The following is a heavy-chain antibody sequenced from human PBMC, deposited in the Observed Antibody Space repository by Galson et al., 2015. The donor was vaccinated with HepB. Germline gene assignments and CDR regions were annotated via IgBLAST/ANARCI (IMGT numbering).Heavy chain of an antibody. Sequence: SLRLSCAASGFTFSSYGMHWVRQAPGKGLEWVAVIWYDGSNKYYADSVKGRFTISRDNSKNTLYLQMNSLRAEDTAVYYCARDRESGTDLVDYWGQGTLVTVSS. CDR1: GFTFSSYG. V-gene: IGHV3-33*01. CDR3: ARDRESGTDLVDY. CDR2: IWYDGSNK. D-gene: IGHD1-26*01. J-gene: IGHJ4*02.